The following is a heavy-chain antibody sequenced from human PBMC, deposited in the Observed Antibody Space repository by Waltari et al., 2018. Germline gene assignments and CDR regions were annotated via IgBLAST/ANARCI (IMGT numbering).Heavy chain of an antibody. J-gene: IGHJ3*02. Sequence: QVQLQESGPGLVKPSQTLSLTCTVSGRSICSGGYYWSWIREHPGKGLEWIGYIYYSGSTYYNPSLKSRVTISVDTSKNQFSLKLSSVTAADTAVYYCARGPQYYYGSGSYYHNDAFDIWGQGTMVTVSS. CDR2: IYYSGST. CDR1: GRSICSGGYY. CDR3: ARGPQYYYGSGSYYHNDAFDI. V-gene: IGHV4-31*03. D-gene: IGHD3-10*01.